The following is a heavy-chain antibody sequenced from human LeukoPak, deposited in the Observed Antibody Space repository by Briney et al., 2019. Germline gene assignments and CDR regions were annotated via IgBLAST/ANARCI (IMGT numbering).Heavy chain of an antibody. CDR2: IKVKTDGRTT. D-gene: IGHD1-14*01. J-gene: IGHJ4*02. CDR1: GFTFSNAG. V-gene: IGHV3-15*01. CDR3: TAGRYYFDY. Sequence: RRSLTLSWSASGFTFSNAGISWVRQPPGKGLELVGPIKVKTDGRTTDYAAPVKGRFTISRDDSKNTLYPQMNSLKTEDTAVYYGTAGRYYFDYWGQGTLVTVSS.